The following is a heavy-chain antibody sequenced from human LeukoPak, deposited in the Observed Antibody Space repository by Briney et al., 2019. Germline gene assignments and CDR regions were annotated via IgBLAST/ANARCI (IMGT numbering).Heavy chain of an antibody. V-gene: IGHV4-39*01. D-gene: IGHD2-2*01. CDR1: GGSISSSNYY. CDR2: IYYSGST. J-gene: IGHJ4*02. Sequence: SETLSLTCTVSGGSISSSNYYWGWIRQPPGKGLEWIGNIYYSGSTYYNPSLKSRVTISVDTSKNQFSLKLSSVTAADTAIYYCGRRCVSTSCYLYWGQGALVTASS. CDR3: GRRCVSTSCYLY.